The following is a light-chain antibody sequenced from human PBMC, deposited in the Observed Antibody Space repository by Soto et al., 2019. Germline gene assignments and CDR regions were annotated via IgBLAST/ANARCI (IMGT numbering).Light chain of an antibody. J-gene: IGKJ5*01. CDR2: DVS. Sequence: DIQMTQSPSSLSEPVGDRVTITCRSSQSISTYFNWYQQIPGKAPKLLIYDVSSLQSGVPSRFSGSGSGTDFTLTISSLQTEDFATYVCQQRYSTTITFGQGTRLEIK. CDR3: QQRYSTTIT. V-gene: IGKV1-39*01. CDR1: QSISTY.